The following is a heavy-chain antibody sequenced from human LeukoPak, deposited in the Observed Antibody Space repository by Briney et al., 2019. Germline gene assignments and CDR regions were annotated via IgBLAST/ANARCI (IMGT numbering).Heavy chain of an antibody. J-gene: IGHJ4*02. D-gene: IGHD5-12*01. V-gene: IGHV3-23*01. CDR2: LTGGGGVP. CDR3: AKLKWLTTGNFDY. CDR1: GFTFSSNA. Sequence: PGGSLRLSCAASGFTFSSNAMSWVRQAPGKGLEWVSALTGGGGVPHYADSVKGRFTISRDNSKNTLYLQMTSLRAEDTAVYYCAKLKWLTTGNFDYWGQGTLVTVSS.